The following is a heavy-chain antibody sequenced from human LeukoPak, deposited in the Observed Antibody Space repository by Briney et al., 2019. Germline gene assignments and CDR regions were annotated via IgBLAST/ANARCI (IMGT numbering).Heavy chain of an antibody. D-gene: IGHD5-18*01. Sequence: GASVKVSSKASGGTSSSYTISWVRQAPGQGLEWMGRIIPILGIANYAQKLQGRVTITADKSTSTAYMELSSLRSEDTAVYYCAGGGYGYPFDYWGQGTLVTVSS. CDR1: GGTSSSYT. V-gene: IGHV1-69*02. J-gene: IGHJ4*02. CDR3: AGGGYGYPFDY. CDR2: IIPILGIA.